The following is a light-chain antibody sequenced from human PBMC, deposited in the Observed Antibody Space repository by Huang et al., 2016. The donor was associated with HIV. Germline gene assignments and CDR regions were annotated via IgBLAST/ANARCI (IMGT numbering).Light chain of an antibody. J-gene: IGKJ4*01. CDR1: QTITTY. CDR2: AAS. CDR3: QQSYSSLLS. Sequence: DIQMTQSPSSLSASVGDRVIMTCRASQTITTYLNWYQQRPGKAPTLLIYAASSLHSGVPSRFSGRGSGTDFTLTISSLQPEDFATYYCQQSYSSLLSFGGGTKVAIK. V-gene: IGKV1-39*01.